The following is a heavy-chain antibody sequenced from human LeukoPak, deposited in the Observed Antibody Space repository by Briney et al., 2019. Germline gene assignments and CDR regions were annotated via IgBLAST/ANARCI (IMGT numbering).Heavy chain of an antibody. Sequence: GGSLRLSCAASGFTFSSYAMSWVRQAPGKGLEWVSAISGSGGSTYYADSVKGRFTISRDNSKNTLYLQMNSLRAEDTAVYYCAKALGTNVVVPAAIDYWGQGTLVTVSS. J-gene: IGHJ4*02. D-gene: IGHD2-2*01. CDR1: GFTFSSYA. CDR2: ISGSGGST. V-gene: IGHV3-23*01. CDR3: AKALGTNVVVPAAIDY.